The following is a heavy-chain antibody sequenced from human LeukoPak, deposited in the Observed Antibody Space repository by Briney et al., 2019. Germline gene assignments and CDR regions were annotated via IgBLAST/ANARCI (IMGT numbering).Heavy chain of an antibody. D-gene: IGHD5-24*01. CDR2: ISYDGSNK. CDR3: AKESGRDGHNFADY. V-gene: IGHV3-30*18. J-gene: IGHJ4*02. CDR1: GFTFGSSG. Sequence: GRSLRLSCTASGFTFGSSGMHWVRQAPGKGLEWVAVISYDGSNKYYADSVKGRFTISRDNSKNTLYLQMNSLRAEDTAVYYCAKESGRDGHNFADYWGQGTLGTVSS.